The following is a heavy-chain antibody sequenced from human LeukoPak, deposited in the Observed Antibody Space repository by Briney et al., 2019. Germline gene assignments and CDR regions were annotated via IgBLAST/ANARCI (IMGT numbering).Heavy chain of an antibody. Sequence: GGSLRLSCAASGFTASSNYMNWVRQAPGKGLEWVSVIYSGGTTYYADSVKGRFTISRDNSKNTLYLQMNSLGTEDTAVYYCARELHLGQGTLVTVSS. CDR3: ARELH. CDR2: IYSGGTT. J-gene: IGHJ4*02. D-gene: IGHD4-23*01. V-gene: IGHV3-66*02. CDR1: GFTASSNY.